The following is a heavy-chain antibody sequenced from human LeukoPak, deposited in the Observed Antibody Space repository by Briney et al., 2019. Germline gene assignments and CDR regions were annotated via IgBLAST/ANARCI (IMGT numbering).Heavy chain of an antibody. CDR2: IYYSRST. Sequence: KSSETLSLTCTVSGGSISSGDYYWRWIRQPPGKGLEWIGYIYYSRSTYYNPSLKSRVTISLDTSKNQFSLKLSSVTGADSVVYYCARVLMGFDYWGQGTLVTVSS. CDR1: GGSISSGDYY. J-gene: IGHJ4*02. D-gene: IGHD3-10*01. V-gene: IGHV4-30-4*01. CDR3: ARVLMGFDY.